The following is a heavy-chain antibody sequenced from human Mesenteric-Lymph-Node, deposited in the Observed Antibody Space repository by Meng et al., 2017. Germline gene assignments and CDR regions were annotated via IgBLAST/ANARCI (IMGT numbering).Heavy chain of an antibody. Sequence: SETLSLTCTVSGGSVSSGSYYWSWIRQPPGKGLEWIGYIYYSGSTNYNPSLKSRVTISVDTSKNQFSLKLSSVTAADTAVYYCAREEKGGLASFDYWGQGTLVTVSS. D-gene: IGHD2-15*01. CDR3: AREEKGGLASFDY. CDR1: GGSVSSGSYY. V-gene: IGHV4-61*01. CDR2: IYYSGST. J-gene: IGHJ4*02.